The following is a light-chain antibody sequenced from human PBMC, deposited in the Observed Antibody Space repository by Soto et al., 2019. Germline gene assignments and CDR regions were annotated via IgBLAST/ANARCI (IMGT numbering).Light chain of an antibody. Sequence: DIQMTKSPSSLSASVGDRVTITCRASQSISRYLNWYQHRPGQAPKLLINAASNLRSGVPSRFSGSGSGTDFTLTITSLQPEDFAFYDCQQIYVTPPITFGQGTLLEIK. V-gene: IGKV1-39*01. CDR2: AAS. CDR3: QQIYVTPPIT. CDR1: QSISRY. J-gene: IGKJ5*01.